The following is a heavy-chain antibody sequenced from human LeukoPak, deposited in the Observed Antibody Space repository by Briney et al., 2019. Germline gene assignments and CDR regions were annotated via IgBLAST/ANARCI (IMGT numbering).Heavy chain of an antibody. J-gene: IGHJ4*02. Sequence: SETLSLTCTVSGGSISSYYWSWIRQPPRKGLEWIGYIYYSGSTNYNPSLTSRVTISVDTSKNQFSLKLSSVTAADTAVYYCARVSGGWYGNSGTEFDYWGQGTLVTVSS. CDR3: ARVSGGWYGNSGTEFDY. D-gene: IGHD6-19*01. CDR2: IYYSGST. V-gene: IGHV4-59*01. CDR1: GGSISSYY.